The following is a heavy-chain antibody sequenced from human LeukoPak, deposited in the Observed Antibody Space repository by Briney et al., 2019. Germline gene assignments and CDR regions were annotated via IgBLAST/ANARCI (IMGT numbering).Heavy chain of an antibody. CDR2: ISYDGTYK. V-gene: IGHV3-30*03. Sequence: GGSLRLSCAASGFTFSSYGMHWVRQAPGKGLGWVAVISYDGTYKYYADSVKGRFTISRDNSKNTLYLQMNSLRAEDTAVYYCARGDDSGSYRTDYYYYMDVWGRGTTVTVSS. CDR1: GFTFSSYG. CDR3: ARGDDSGSYRTDYYYYMDV. J-gene: IGHJ6*03. D-gene: IGHD1-26*01.